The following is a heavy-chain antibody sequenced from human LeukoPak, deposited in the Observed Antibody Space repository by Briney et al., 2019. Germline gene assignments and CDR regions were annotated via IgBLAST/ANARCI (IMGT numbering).Heavy chain of an antibody. CDR2: NSAYNGNT. CDR1: GYTFTSYG. Sequence: ASVKVSCKASGYTFTSYGISWVRQAPGQGLEWMGWNSAYNGNTNYAQKLQGRVTMTTDTSTSTAYMELRSLRSDDTAVYYCARDRSSSWYGPFDYWGQGTLVTVSS. J-gene: IGHJ4*02. CDR3: ARDRSSSWYGPFDY. V-gene: IGHV1-18*01. D-gene: IGHD6-13*01.